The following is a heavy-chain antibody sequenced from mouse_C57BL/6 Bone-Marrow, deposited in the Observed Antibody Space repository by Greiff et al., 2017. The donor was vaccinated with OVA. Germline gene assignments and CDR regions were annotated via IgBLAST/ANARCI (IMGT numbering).Heavy chain of an antibody. V-gene: IGHV1-75*01. CDR2: IFPGSGST. J-gene: IGHJ3*01. D-gene: IGHD4-1*01. CDR3: ARELGRVWFAY. Sequence: VKLQESGPELVKPGASVKISCKASGYTFTDYYINWVKQRPGQGLEWIGWIFPGSGSTYYNEKFKGKATLTADKSSSTAYMQLSSLTSEDSAVYFCARELGRVWFAYWGQGTLVTVSA. CDR1: GYTFTDYY.